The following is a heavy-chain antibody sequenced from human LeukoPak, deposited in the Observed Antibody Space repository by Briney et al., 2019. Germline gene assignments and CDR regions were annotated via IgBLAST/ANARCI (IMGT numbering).Heavy chain of an antibody. V-gene: IGHV4-34*01. CDR2: INHSGST. J-gene: IGHJ4*02. CDR1: GGSFSGYY. D-gene: IGHD1-26*01. CDR3: ASSIVGAGPFDY. Sequence: SETLSLTCAVYGGSFSGYYWSWIRQPPGKGLEWIGEINHSGSTNYNPSLKSRVTISVDTSKNQFSLKLSSVTAADTAVYYCASSIVGAGPFDYWGQGTLVTVSS.